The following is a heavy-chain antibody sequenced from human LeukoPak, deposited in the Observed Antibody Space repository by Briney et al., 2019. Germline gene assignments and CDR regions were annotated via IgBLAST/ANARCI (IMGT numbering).Heavy chain of an antibody. CDR3: ARGSIAAAGGRFDY. CDR2: IYGGGST. J-gene: IGHJ4*02. D-gene: IGHD6-13*01. V-gene: IGHV3-66*02. CDR1: GFTFRNYA. Sequence: PGGSLRLSCAASGFTFRNYAMSWVRQAPGKGLEWVSVIYGGGSTYYGDSVKGRFSISRDNSKNTLYLQMNSLRAEDTAVYYCARGSIAAAGGRFDYWGQGTLVTVSS.